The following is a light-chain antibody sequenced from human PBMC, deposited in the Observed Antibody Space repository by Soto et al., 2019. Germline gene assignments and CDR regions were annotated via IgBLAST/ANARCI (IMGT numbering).Light chain of an antibody. CDR1: RTVNTW. Sequence: DIQLTQSPSTLSASVGERVTITCRASRTVNTWLAWYQHKPGKAPKLLIYDASVLETGVPSRFSGFSSGTEFTLTISSLQPDDFATYFCQQYNSYSPEGLTFGGGTKVEI. V-gene: IGKV1-5*01. CDR2: DAS. CDR3: QQYNSYSPEGLT. J-gene: IGKJ4*01.